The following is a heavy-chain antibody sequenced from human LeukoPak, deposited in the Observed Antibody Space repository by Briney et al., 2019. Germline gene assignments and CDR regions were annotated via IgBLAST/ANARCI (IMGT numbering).Heavy chain of an antibody. D-gene: IGHD3-9*01. CDR1: GGSISSGDYY. CDR2: IYYSGST. J-gene: IGHJ4*02. V-gene: IGHV4-30-4*01. CDR3: ARTRYYDILTGYYKSFYYFDY. Sequence: SETLSLTCTVSGGSISSGDYYWSWIRQPPGKGLEWIGYIYYSGSTYYNPSLKSRVTISVDTSKNQFSLKLSSVTAADTAVYYCARTRYYDILTGYYKSFYYFDYWGQGTLVTVSS.